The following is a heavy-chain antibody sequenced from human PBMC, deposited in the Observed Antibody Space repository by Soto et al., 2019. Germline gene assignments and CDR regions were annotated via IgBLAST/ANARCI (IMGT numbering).Heavy chain of an antibody. Sequence: QVQLAESGGGVMQPGRSLRLSCATSGFVSNDYDIHWVRQAPGKGLAWLASISYDGTKKYYAESVKGRFTISRDNSKNTLSLQLNSLGAEDTAVYYCSRGIKGGLDAWGPGTLVTVSS. D-gene: IGHD2-21*01. V-gene: IGHV3-30*03. J-gene: IGHJ5*02. CDR2: ISYDGTKK. CDR1: GFVSNDYD. CDR3: SRGIKGGLDA.